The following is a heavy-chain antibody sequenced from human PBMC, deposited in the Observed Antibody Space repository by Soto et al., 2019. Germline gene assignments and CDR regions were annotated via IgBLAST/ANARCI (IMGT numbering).Heavy chain of an antibody. CDR2: INHSGST. CDR1: GGSFSGYY. Sequence: QVQLQQWGAGLLKPSETLSLTCAVYGGSFSGYYWSWIRQPPGKGLEWIGEINHSGSTNYNPSLQSRVTISVDTSKNQFSLKLSSVTAADTAVYYCARRYYDSSGYYSDYWGQGTLVTVSS. V-gene: IGHV4-34*01. D-gene: IGHD3-22*01. J-gene: IGHJ4*02. CDR3: ARRYYDSSGYYSDY.